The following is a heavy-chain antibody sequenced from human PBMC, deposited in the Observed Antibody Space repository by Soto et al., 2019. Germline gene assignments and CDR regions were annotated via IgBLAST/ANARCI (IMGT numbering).Heavy chain of an antibody. CDR2: IYPGDSDT. Sequence: GEYLKISCKGSGYSFTSYWIGWVRQMPGKGLEWMGIIYPGDSDTRYSPSFQGQVTISADKSISTAYLQWSSLKASDTAMYYCARGLNYEGIAVENPGAFDIWGQGTMVTVSS. CDR3: ARGLNYEGIAVENPGAFDI. CDR1: GYSFTSYW. V-gene: IGHV5-51*01. D-gene: IGHD6-19*01. J-gene: IGHJ3*02.